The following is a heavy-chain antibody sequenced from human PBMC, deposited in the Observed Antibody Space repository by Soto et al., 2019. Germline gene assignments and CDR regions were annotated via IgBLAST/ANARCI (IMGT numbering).Heavy chain of an antibody. Sequence: TLSLTCTVSGGSISTYYWSWIRQPPGKALEWLARIDWDDDKYYNTSLKTRLTISKDTSKNQVVLTMTNMDPVDTATYYCARISVAGTYYGMDVWGQGTTVTVSS. V-gene: IGHV2-70*11. J-gene: IGHJ6*02. D-gene: IGHD6-19*01. CDR3: ARISVAGTYYGMDV. CDR2: IDWDDDK. CDR1: GGSISTYY.